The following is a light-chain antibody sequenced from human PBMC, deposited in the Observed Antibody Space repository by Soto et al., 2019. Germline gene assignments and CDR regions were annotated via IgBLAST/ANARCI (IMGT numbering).Light chain of an antibody. CDR3: SSFAPSNTWV. J-gene: IGLJ3*02. CDR1: SSDVGAYNY. Sequence: QSALTQPPSASGSPGQSVTISCTGTSSDVGAYNYVSWYQQHAGKAPKLVIYEVTKRPSGVPDRFSGSKSANTASLTVSGLQAEHDADYYCSSFAPSNTWVFGGGTQLTVL. CDR2: EVT. V-gene: IGLV2-8*01.